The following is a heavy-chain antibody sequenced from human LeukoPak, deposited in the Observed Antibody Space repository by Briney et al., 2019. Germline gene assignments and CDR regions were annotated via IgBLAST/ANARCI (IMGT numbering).Heavy chain of an antibody. CDR3: AREGSSSLDDAFDI. CDR1: GYTFTSYD. J-gene: IGHJ3*02. V-gene: IGHV1-8*01. CDR2: MNPNSGNT. Sequence: ASVKVSCKASGYTFTSYDINWVRQATGQGLEWMGWMNPNSGNTGYAQKFQGRVTMTRNTSISTAYMELSSLRSEDTAVYYCAREGSSSLDDAFDIWAKGQWSPSLQ. D-gene: IGHD6-13*01.